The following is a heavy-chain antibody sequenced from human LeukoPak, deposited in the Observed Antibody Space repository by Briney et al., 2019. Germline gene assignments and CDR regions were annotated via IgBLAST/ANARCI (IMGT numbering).Heavy chain of an antibody. Sequence: SETLSLTCTVSGGSISDYYWNWIRPPPGKGLEWIAYVHYSGTTKYNPSLQSRVTTAVDMSKKEVSLRLDSVTAADTAVYYCAGDMRGSAKVWFDSWGQGALVIVSS. D-gene: IGHD3-10*01. CDR1: GGSISDYY. CDR3: AGDMRGSAKVWFDS. J-gene: IGHJ5*01. V-gene: IGHV4-59*12. CDR2: VHYSGTT.